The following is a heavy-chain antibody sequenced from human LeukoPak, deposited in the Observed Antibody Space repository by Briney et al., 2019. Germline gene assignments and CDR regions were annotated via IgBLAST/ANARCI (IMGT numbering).Heavy chain of an antibody. CDR1: GFTVSNNY. CDR3: ARDLWAGTHSLYAS. V-gene: IGHV3-53*01. J-gene: IGHJ4*02. D-gene: IGHD3-16*01. Sequence: GGSLRLSCAASGFTVSNNYMSWVRQAPGKGLEWVSVIYSGGSTYYADSVKGRFTISRDNSKNTLYLQMNSLRAEDTAVYYCARDLWAGTHSLYASWGQGTLVTVSS. CDR2: IYSGGST.